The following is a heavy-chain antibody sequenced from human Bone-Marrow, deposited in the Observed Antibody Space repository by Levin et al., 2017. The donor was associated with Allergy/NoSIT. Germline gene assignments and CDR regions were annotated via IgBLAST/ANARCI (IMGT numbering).Heavy chain of an antibody. Sequence: PSETLSLTCAVYGGSFSGYYWSWIRQPPGKGLEWIGEINHSGSTNYNPSLKSRVTISVDTSKNQFSLKLSSVTAADTAVYYCARGGLFSGYDYGAFDSWGQGTMVTVSS. D-gene: IGHD5-12*01. V-gene: IGHV4-34*01. CDR1: GGSFSGYY. CDR2: INHSGST. J-gene: IGHJ3*02. CDR3: ARGGLFSGYDYGAFDS.